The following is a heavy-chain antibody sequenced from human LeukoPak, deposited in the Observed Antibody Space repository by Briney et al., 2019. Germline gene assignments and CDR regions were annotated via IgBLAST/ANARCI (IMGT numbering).Heavy chain of an antibody. CDR2: ISNSASTI. Sequence: GGSLRLSCAVSGFTLSDHYFAWIRQAPGKGLEWISYISNSASTIYYADSVRGRFTISGDNAKNSLFLQMNSLRVEDTAVYYCVRGPDYYYDSSGSFDYWGHGTLVTVSS. CDR1: GFTLSDHY. CDR3: VRGPDYYYDSSGSFDY. D-gene: IGHD3-22*01. J-gene: IGHJ4*01. V-gene: IGHV3-11*04.